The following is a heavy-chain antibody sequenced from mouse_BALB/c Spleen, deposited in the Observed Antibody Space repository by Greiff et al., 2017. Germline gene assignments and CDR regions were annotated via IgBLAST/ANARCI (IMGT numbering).Heavy chain of an antibody. V-gene: IGHV2-6-5*01. D-gene: IGHD2-1*01. CDR2: IWGGGST. Sequence: VQLQESGPGLVAPSQSLSITCTVSGFSFTDYGVSWIRQPPGKGLEWLGVIWGGGSTYYSSALKSRLSINKDNSKSQVFLKMNSLQTDDTAMYYCAAYGNYGAWFAYWGQGTLVTVSA. J-gene: IGHJ3*01. CDR3: AAYGNYGAWFAY. CDR1: GFSFTDYG.